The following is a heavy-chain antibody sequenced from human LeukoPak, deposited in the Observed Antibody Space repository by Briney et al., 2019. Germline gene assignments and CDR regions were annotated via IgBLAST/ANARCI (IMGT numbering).Heavy chain of an antibody. CDR2: IKPDGSEK. CDR3: ATKQWLAPPPDS. CDR1: GFIFSNYY. Sequence: GGSLRLSCAASGFIFSNYYMNWVRQAPGKGLEWVANIKPDGSEKDYVDSVKGRFTISRDNAKNSLFLQMNSVRDEDTAVYYCATKQWLAPPPDSWGQGTPVTVSS. V-gene: IGHV3-7*01. J-gene: IGHJ4*02. D-gene: IGHD6-19*01.